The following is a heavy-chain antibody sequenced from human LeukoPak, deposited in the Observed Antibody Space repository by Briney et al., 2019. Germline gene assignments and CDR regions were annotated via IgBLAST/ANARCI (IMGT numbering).Heavy chain of an antibody. V-gene: IGHV4-38-2*01. J-gene: IGHJ5*02. CDR2: IYHSGST. CDR1: GYSISSGYY. D-gene: IGHD4-11*01. CDR3: ARLEMTTESNWFDP. Sequence: PSETLSLTCAVSGYSISSGYYWGWIRQPPGKGLEWIGSIYHSGSTYYNPSLKSRVTISVDTSKNQFSLKLSSVTAADTAAYYCARLEMTTESNWFDPWGQGTLVTVSS.